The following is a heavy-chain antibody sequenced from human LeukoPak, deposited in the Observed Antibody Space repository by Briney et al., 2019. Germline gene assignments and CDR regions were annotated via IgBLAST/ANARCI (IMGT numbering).Heavy chain of an antibody. CDR3: ASAQREGDSILKAIDY. D-gene: IGHD3-22*01. J-gene: IGHJ4*02. Sequence: ASVKVSCKVSGYTLTELSMHWVRQAPGKGLEWMGGFDPEDGETIYAQKFQGRVTMTEDTSTDTAYMELSSLRSEDTAVYYCASAQREGDSILKAIDYWGQGTLVTVSS. CDR2: FDPEDGET. V-gene: IGHV1-24*01. CDR1: GYTLTELS.